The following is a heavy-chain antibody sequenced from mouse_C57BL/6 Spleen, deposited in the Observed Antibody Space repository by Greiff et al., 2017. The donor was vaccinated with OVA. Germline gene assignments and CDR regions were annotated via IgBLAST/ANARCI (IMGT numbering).Heavy chain of an antibody. CDR1: GYAFSSSW. V-gene: IGHV1-82*01. J-gene: IGHJ4*01. CDR3: AREDDYDNYAMDY. CDR2: IYPGDGDT. Sequence: QVQLQQSGPELVKPGASVKISCKASGYAFSSSWMNWVKQRPGKGLEWIGRIYPGDGDTNYNGKFKGKATLTADNSSSTAYMQLSSLTSEDSAVYCCAREDDYDNYAMDYWGQGTSVTVSS. D-gene: IGHD2-4*01.